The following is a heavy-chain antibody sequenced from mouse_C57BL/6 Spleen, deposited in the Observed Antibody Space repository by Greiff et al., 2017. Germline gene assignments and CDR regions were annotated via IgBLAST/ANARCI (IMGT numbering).Heavy chain of an antibody. CDR3: ARELPGFDV. J-gene: IGHJ1*03. V-gene: IGHV1-80*01. CDR2: ICPGGGDT. Sequence: QVLLLQSVAALVPPGASVPISCKASGSAFSSYWMNWVKQRPGKGLEWIGQICPGGGDTNYNGKFKGKATLTADKSSSTAYMQLSSLTSEDSAVYFCARELPGFDVWGTGTTVTVSS. CDR1: GSAFSSYW.